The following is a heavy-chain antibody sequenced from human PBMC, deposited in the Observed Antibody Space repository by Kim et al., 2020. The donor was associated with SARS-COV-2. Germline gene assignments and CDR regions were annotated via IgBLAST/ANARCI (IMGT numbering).Heavy chain of an antibody. CDR3: ARDRDSSSWVNWFDP. D-gene: IGHD6-13*01. CDR1: GYTFTSYA. Sequence: ASVKVSCKASGYTFTSYAMHWVRQAPGQRLEWMGWINAGNGNTKYSQKFQGRVTITRDTSASTAYMELSSLRSEDTAVYYCARDRDSSSWVNWFDPWGQGTLVTVSS. J-gene: IGHJ5*02. CDR2: INAGNGNT. V-gene: IGHV1-3*01.